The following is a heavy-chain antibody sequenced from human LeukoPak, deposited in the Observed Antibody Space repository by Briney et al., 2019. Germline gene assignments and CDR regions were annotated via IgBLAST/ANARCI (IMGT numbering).Heavy chain of an antibody. CDR2: ISYDGSNI. V-gene: IGHV3-30*04. CDR3: VRDYVYAFDI. J-gene: IGHJ3*02. CDR1: GFTFSSYA. D-gene: IGHD3-16*01. Sequence: GGSLRLSCAASGFTFSSYAMHWVRQAPGKGLEWVAVISYDGSNIYYADSVKGRFTISTDTAKSSLFLQMNGLSADDTAVYYCVRDYVYAFDIWGQGTMVTVSS.